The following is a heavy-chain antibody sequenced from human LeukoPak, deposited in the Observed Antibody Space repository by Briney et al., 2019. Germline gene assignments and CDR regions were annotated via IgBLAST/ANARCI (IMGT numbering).Heavy chain of an antibody. D-gene: IGHD6-6*01. CDR3: ARDPYSSTWSYGMDV. CDR2: ISSSGGIM. CDR1: GFTFNNYE. V-gene: IGHV3-48*03. Sequence: GGSLRLSCAASGFTFNNYEMNWVRQAPGKGLEWVSHISSSGGIMFYADSVKGRFTISRDNAKNSLFLQMNTLRAEDTAVYYCARDPYSSTWSYGMDVWGQGTTVTVSS. J-gene: IGHJ6*02.